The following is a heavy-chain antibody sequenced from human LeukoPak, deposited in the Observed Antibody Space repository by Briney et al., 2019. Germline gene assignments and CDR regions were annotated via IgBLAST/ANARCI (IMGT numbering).Heavy chain of an antibody. CDR2: ISSRSTYI. CDR3: ARSRGAVTGPFDY. D-gene: IGHD4-11*01. J-gene: IGHJ4*02. V-gene: IGHV3-21*01. Sequence: GGSLRLSCVASGFTFSSYTMHWVRQAPGKGLEWVSSISSRSTYIYNADSVKGRFTISRDSARNSVFLQMNSLRVEDTAVYYCARSRGAVTGPFDYWGQGTLVTVSS. CDR1: GFTFSSYT.